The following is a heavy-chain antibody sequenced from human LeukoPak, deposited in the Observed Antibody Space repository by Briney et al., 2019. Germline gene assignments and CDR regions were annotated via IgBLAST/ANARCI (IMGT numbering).Heavy chain of an antibody. Sequence: PSETLSLTCTVSGGSISSYYWSWIRQPPGKGLEWIGYIYYSGSTNYNPSLKSRVTISVDTSKNQFSLKLSSVTAADTAIYYCVRGSYSGYDFYYFDYWGQGTLATVSS. CDR3: VRGSYSGYDFYYFDY. CDR1: GGSISSYY. J-gene: IGHJ4*02. V-gene: IGHV4-59*08. D-gene: IGHD5-12*01. CDR2: IYYSGST.